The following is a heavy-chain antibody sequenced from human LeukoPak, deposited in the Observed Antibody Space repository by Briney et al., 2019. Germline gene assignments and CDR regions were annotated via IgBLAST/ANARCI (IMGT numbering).Heavy chain of an antibody. V-gene: IGHV3-23*01. Sequence: PGGSLRLSCAASRFTFSTYAMSWVRQAPGKGLEWVSPISGSGGSTYYADSVKGRFTISRDNAKNSLYLQMNSLRDEDTAVYYCARDNGLGYCSSTSCYLDYWGQGTLVTVSS. CDR2: ISGSGGST. J-gene: IGHJ4*02. D-gene: IGHD2-2*01. CDR3: ARDNGLGYCSSTSCYLDY. CDR1: RFTFSTYA.